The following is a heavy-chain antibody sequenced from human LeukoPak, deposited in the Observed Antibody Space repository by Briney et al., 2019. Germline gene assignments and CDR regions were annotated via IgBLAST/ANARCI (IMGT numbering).Heavy chain of an antibody. V-gene: IGHV4-4*07. CDR3: ARDNSRIDYSFWSGYDSDKNYFDY. J-gene: IGHJ4*02. CDR2: IYTSGST. Sequence: PSETLSLTCTVSGGSISSYYWSWIRQPAGKGLEWIGRIYTSGSTNYNPSLKSRVTMSLHTSKNQFSLNLTSVTAADTAVYYCARDNSRIDYSFWSGYDSDKNYFDYWGQGTLVTVSS. CDR1: GGSISSYY. D-gene: IGHD3-3*01.